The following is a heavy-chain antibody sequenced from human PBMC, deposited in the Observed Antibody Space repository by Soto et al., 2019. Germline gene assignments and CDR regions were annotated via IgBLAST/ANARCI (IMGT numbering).Heavy chain of an antibody. CDR3: ARDLYYDFWSGYYDY. D-gene: IGHD3-3*01. Sequence: GGSLRLSCAASGFTFSSYLMSWVRQAAGKGLEWVANIKQDGSEKYYVDSVKGRFTISRDNAKNSLYLQMNSLRAEDTAVYYCARDLYYDFWSGYYDYWGQGTLVTVSS. CDR1: GFTFSSYL. J-gene: IGHJ4*02. CDR2: IKQDGSEK. V-gene: IGHV3-7*01.